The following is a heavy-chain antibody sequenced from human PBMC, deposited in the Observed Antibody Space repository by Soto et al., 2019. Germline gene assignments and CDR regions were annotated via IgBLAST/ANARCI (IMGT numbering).Heavy chain of an antibody. V-gene: IGHV1-69*13. CDR3: ARAGSVIVVVPAAFVY. J-gene: IGHJ4*02. CDR1: GGTFSSYA. Sequence: SVKVSCKASGGTFSSYAISWVRQAPGQGLEWMGGIIPIFGTANYAQKFQGRVTITADESTSTAYMELSNLRSEDTAVYYCARAGSVIVVVPAAFVYWGQGTLVTVSS. CDR2: IIPIFGTA. D-gene: IGHD2-2*01.